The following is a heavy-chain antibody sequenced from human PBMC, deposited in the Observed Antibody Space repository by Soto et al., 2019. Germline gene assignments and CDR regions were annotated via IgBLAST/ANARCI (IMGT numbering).Heavy chain of an antibody. J-gene: IGHJ3*02. D-gene: IGHD4-4*01. V-gene: IGHV3-53*01. CDR2: LYDVDGT. Sequence: HPGGSLRLSCPAFGLTVSGKKYISWVRQPPGKGREWVSALYDVDGTYYADSVKGRFTTSIDTSRTIVYLQMNSLRLDDTAVYFCATWHLQEHAYDIWGQGTTVTVSS. CDR3: ATWHLQEHAYDI. CDR1: GLTVSGKKY.